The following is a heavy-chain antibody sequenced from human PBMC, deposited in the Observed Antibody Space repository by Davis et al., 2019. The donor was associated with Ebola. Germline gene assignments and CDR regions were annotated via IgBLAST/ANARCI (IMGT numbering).Heavy chain of an antibody. CDR2: IIPIFVTA. CDR1: GGTFSSYA. Sequence: SVKVSCKASGGTFSSYAISWVRQAPGQGLEWMGGIIPIFVTANYAQKFQGRVTITVDKSTSTAYMELSSLRSEDTAVYYCARVVTRGLLSADYWGQGTLVTVSS. V-gene: IGHV1-69*06. CDR3: ARVVTRGLLSADY. D-gene: IGHD4-11*01. J-gene: IGHJ4*02.